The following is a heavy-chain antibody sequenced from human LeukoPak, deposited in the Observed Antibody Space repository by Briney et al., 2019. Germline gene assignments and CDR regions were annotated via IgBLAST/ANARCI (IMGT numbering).Heavy chain of an antibody. CDR3: AKDPSRYSGSYFDY. CDR1: GFTFSSYG. CDR2: IRYDGSNK. J-gene: IGHJ4*02. D-gene: IGHD1-26*01. V-gene: IGHV3-30*02. Sequence: GGSLRLSCAASGFTFSSYGMHWVRQAPGKGLEWVAFIRYDGSNKYYADSVKGRFTISRDNSKNTLYLQMNSLRAEDTAVYYCAKDPSRYSGSYFDYWGQGTLVTVSS.